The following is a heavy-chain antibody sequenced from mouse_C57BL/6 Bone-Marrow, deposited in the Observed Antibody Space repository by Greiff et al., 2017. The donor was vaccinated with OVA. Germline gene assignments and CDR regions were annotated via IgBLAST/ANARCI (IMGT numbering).Heavy chain of an antibody. D-gene: IGHD1-1*01. V-gene: IGHV1-64*01. CDR2: IHPNSGST. J-gene: IGHJ3*01. Sequence: QVQLKQPGAELVKPGASVKLSCKASGYTFTSYWMHWVKQRPGQGLEWIGMIHPNSGSTNYNEKFKSKATLTVDKSSSTAYMQLSSLTSEDSAVYYGARIYGSSLFAYWGQGTLVTVSA. CDR3: ARIYGSSLFAY. CDR1: GYTFTSYW.